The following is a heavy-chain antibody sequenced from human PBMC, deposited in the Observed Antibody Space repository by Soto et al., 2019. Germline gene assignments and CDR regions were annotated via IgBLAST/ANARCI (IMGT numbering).Heavy chain of an antibody. V-gene: IGHV3-74*01. Sequence: PGGSLRLSCAASGFIFKMYWMHWVRQSPGKGLVWISRIYNDGTYSDYADSVRGRITISRDNVNDTLYLQMNNLRAEDSGLYYCTRGPRPISTGTVAYWGQGIQVTVSS. CDR2: IYNDGTYS. CDR1: GFIFKMYW. J-gene: IGHJ4*02. D-gene: IGHD4-17*01. CDR3: TRGPRPISTGTVAY.